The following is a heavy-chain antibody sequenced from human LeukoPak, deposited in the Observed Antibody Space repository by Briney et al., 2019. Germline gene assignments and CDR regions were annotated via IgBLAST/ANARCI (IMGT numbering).Heavy chain of an antibody. CDR1: GFTFSNYW. V-gene: IGHV3-7*01. CDR2: IKEDGSEK. CDR3: ASGRQLGY. J-gene: IGHJ4*02. Sequence: GGSLRLSCAASGFTFSNYWMSWVRQAPGKGLEGVANIKEDGSEKYYVDSVKGRFTISRDNARNSLYLQMNSLRAEDTAVYYCASGRQLGYWGQGTLVTVSS. D-gene: IGHD6-13*01.